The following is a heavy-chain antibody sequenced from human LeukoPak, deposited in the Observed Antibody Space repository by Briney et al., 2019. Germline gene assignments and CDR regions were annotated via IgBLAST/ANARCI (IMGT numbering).Heavy chain of an antibody. V-gene: IGHV4-59*01. Sequence: SETLSLTCTVSGDSISTYYWGWIRQPPGKGLEWIGYIYYRVTSDYNPSLKSRVTMAVDMSTRQISLKLSSVTAADTAVYYCARENYYGSGSYYSLVHYYYYYMDVWSKGTTVTISS. D-gene: IGHD3-10*01. CDR2: IYYRVTS. CDR3: ARENYYGSGSYYSLVHYYYYYMDV. CDR1: GDSISTYY. J-gene: IGHJ6*03.